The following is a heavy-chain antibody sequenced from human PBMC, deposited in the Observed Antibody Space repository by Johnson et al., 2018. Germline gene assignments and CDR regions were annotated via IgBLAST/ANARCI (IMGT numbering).Heavy chain of an antibody. D-gene: IGHD1-1*01. J-gene: IGHJ1*01. CDR3: ASDAGTVVSGYVHH. V-gene: IGHV3-21*01. CDR1: GFTFSIYS. Sequence: LVESGGGLVKPGGSLRLSCAASGFTFSIYSINWVRQAPGKGLEWVSSISSSSSYIYYADSVKARFTITGDNAKRSLYLRMTSLGAEDTAVYYCASDAGTVVSGYVHHWGQGTLVTVSS. CDR2: ISSSSSYI.